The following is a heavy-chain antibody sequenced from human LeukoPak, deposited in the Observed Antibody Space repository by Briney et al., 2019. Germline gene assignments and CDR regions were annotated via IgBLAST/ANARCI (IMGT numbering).Heavy chain of an antibody. Sequence: SETLSLTCTVSGGSISSYYWSWIRQPPGKGLEWIGYIYYSGSTNYNPSLKSRVTISVDTSKNQFSLKLSSVTAADTAVYYCARGYYDILTGYYNDPVLDYWGQGTLVTVSS. D-gene: IGHD3-9*01. J-gene: IGHJ4*02. V-gene: IGHV4-59*01. CDR1: GGSISSYY. CDR3: ARGYYDILTGYYNDPVLDY. CDR2: IYYSGST.